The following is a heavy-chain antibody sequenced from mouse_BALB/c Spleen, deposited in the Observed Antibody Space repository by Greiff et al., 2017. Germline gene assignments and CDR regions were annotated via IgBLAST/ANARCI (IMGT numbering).Heavy chain of an antibody. CDR2: ISSGGST. CDR1: GFTFSSYA. V-gene: IGHV5-6-5*01. CDR3: ARGRIYDGYYWFAY. Sequence: EVKLVESGGGLVKPGGSLKLSCAASGFTFSSYAMSWVRQTPEKRLEWVASISSGGSTYYPDSVKGRFTISRDNARNILYLQMSSLRSEDTAMYYCARGRIYDGYYWFAYWGQGTLVTVSA. D-gene: IGHD2-3*01. J-gene: IGHJ3*01.